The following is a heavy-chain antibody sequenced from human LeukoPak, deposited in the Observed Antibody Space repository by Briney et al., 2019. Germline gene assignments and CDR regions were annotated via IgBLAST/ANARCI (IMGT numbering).Heavy chain of an antibody. CDR1: GFTFSSSG. D-gene: IGHD1-1*01. J-gene: IGHJ4*02. Sequence: GGSLRLSCAASGFTFSSSGMSWVRQAPGRGLEWISTISVIGGGTYYADSVKGRFTISRDNSSNTLYLEMNSVGAEDKAVYFCVQVFSAHTFPFDYWGQGTQVTVSS. V-gene: IGHV3-23*01. CDR2: ISVIGGGT. CDR3: VQVFSAHTFPFDY.